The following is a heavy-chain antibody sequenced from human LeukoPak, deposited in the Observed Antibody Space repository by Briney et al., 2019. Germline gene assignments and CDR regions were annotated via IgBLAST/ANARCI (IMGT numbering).Heavy chain of an antibody. CDR3: ARDLGPHGSGSYYRGINWFDP. CDR1: GFTFSSYW. Sequence: GGSLRLSCAASGFTFSSYWMHWVRQAPGKGLVWVSRINSDGSSTSYADSVKGRFTISRDNAKNSLYLQMNSLRAEDTAVYYCARDLGPHGSGSYYRGINWFDPWGQGTLVTVSS. CDR2: INSDGSST. V-gene: IGHV3-74*01. J-gene: IGHJ5*02. D-gene: IGHD3-10*01.